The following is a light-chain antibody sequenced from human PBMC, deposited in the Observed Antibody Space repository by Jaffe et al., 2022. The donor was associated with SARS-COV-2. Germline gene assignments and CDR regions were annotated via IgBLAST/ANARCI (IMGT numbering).Light chain of an antibody. V-gene: IGKV2-30*02. J-gene: IGKJ2*01. Sequence: DVVLTQSPLSLSVTLGQPASISCRSSQSLVHSDGNTYLNWFHQRPGQSPRRLIYKVSNRDSGVPDRFSGSGSGSDFTLKISRVEAEDVGLYYCLQGGHWPYTFGQGTKLEIK. CDR1: QSLVHSDGNTY. CDR3: LQGGHWPYT. CDR2: KVS.